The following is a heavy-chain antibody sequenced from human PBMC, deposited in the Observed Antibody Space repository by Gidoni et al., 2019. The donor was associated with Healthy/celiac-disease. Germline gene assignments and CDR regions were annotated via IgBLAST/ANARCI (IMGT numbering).Heavy chain of an antibody. CDR1: GFTFRSYS. J-gene: IGHJ4*02. CDR2: ISSGGITI. CDR3: AGDSAGSGCDEAAFDY. Sequence: EVQLVESGGGLVQPGGSLRLSCAAAGFTFRSYSMNWVRQAPGKGLDWVLYISSGGITIYAADAVKGLSTISRDNAKNSLYLQMNRLRDEDTALYYCAGDSAGSGCDEAAFDYWGQGTLVTVSS. V-gene: IGHV3-48*02. D-gene: IGHD6-19*01.